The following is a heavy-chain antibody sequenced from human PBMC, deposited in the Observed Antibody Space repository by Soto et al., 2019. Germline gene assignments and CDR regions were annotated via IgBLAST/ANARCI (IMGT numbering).Heavy chain of an antibody. J-gene: IGHJ4*02. Sequence: VQLVESGGGLVQPGRSLRLSCEVSGFNLGNYAMHWVRQAPGKGLEWVAGINWNSDKVGYAGSVKGRFTISRDNAKNSVYLQLNGLKTQDPTGYYGAKDKDGTPYNIDSWGQVIMVTVSS. D-gene: IGHD1-1*01. CDR2: INWNSDKV. CDR3: AKDKDGTPYNIDS. CDR1: GFNLGNYA. V-gene: IGHV3-9*01.